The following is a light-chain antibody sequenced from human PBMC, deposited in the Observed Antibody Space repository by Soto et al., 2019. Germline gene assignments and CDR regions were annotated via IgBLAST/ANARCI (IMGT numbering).Light chain of an antibody. CDR2: SAS. CDR1: QGIGSF. J-gene: IGKJ1*01. V-gene: IGKV1-9*01. CDR3: QQFNSYPPT. Sequence: DIQLTQSPSFLSASLGDRVTITCRASQGIGSFLAWYQQKPGIAPRLLIYSASTLQSGVSLRFSSSGSGTAFTLTISSLQSEDFATYYCQQFNSYPPTFGQGTKLEIK.